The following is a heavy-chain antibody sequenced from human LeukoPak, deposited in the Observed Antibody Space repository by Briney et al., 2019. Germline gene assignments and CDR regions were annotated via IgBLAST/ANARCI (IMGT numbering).Heavy chain of an antibody. D-gene: IGHD5-18*01. J-gene: IGHJ4*02. CDR2: ISSSGSTI. Sequence: GGSLRLSCAASGFTFSTYEMNWVRQAPGKGLEWVSYISSSGSTIYYADSVKGRFTISRDNAKNPLYLQMNSLRAEDTAVYYCARRWLHFDYWGQGTLVTVSS. V-gene: IGHV3-48*03. CDR3: ARRWLHFDY. CDR1: GFTFSTYE.